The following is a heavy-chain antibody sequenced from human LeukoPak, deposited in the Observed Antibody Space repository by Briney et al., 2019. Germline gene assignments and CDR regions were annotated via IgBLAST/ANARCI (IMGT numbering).Heavy chain of an antibody. Sequence: PETLSLTCTVSGGSISSSSYYWGWIRQPPGKGLEWIGSIYYSGSTYYNPSLKSRVTISVDTSKNQFSLKLSSVTAADTAVYYCARVLPYHYDSSGSWYFDYWGQGTLVTVSS. CDR1: GGSISSSSYY. V-gene: IGHV4-39*07. J-gene: IGHJ4*02. CDR2: IYYSGST. D-gene: IGHD3-22*01. CDR3: ARVLPYHYDSSGSWYFDY.